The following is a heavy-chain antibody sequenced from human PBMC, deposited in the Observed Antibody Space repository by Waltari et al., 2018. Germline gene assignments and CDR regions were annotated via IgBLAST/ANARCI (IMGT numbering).Heavy chain of an antibody. CDR2: ISYDGSNK. CDR3: AKGVGRVGYNWYLDL. Sequence: QVQLVESGGGVVQPGRSLRLSCAASGFTFSSYGMHLVRQAPGKGLEWVAVISYDGSNKYYADSVKGRFTISRDNSKNTLYLQMNSLRAEDTAVYYCAKGVGRVGYNWYLDLWGRGTLVTVSS. V-gene: IGHV3-30*18. J-gene: IGHJ2*01. D-gene: IGHD5-12*01. CDR1: GFTFSSYG.